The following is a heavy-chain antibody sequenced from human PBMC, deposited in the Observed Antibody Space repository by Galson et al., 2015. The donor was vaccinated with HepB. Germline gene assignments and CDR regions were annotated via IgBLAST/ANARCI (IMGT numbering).Heavy chain of an antibody. CDR1: GDSVSSNSAA. Sequence: CAISGDSVSSNSAAWNWIRQSPSRGLEWLGRTYYRSKWYNDYAVSVKSRITINPDTSKNQFSLQLNSVTPADTAVYYCARVRSRAMVYYYYGMDVWGQGTTVTVSS. V-gene: IGHV6-1*01. CDR3: ARVRSRAMVYYYYGMDV. CDR2: TYYRSKWYN. D-gene: IGHD5-18*01. J-gene: IGHJ6*02.